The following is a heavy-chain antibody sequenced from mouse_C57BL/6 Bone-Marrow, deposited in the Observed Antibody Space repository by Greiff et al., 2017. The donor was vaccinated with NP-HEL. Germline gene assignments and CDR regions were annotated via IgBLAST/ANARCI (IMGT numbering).Heavy chain of an antibody. V-gene: IGHV1-5*01. Sequence: VQLQQSGTVLARPGASVKMSCKTSGYTFTSYWMHWVKQRPGQGLEWIGAIYPGNSDTSYNQKFTGKAKLTAVTSASTAYMELSSLTNEDSAVSYCTRSYCVSWYWYFDVWGTGTTVTVSS. CDR1: GYTFTSYW. J-gene: IGHJ1*03. D-gene: IGHD2-10*01. CDR3: TRSYCVSWYWYFDV. CDR2: IYPGNSDT.